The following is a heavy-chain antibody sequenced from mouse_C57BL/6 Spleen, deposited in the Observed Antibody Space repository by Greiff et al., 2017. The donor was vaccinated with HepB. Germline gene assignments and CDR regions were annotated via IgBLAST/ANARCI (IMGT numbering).Heavy chain of an antibody. V-gene: IGHV5-4*01. CDR3: ARDRGDGYYRGYAMDY. J-gene: IGHJ4*01. CDR2: ISDGGSYT. D-gene: IGHD2-3*01. CDR1: GFTFSSYA. Sequence: EVQLVESGGGLVKPGGSLKLSCAASGFTFSSYAMSWVRQTPEKRLEWVATISDGGSYTYYPDNVKGRFTISRDNAKNNLYLQMSHLKSEDTAMYYCARDRGDGYYRGYAMDYWGQGTSVTVSS.